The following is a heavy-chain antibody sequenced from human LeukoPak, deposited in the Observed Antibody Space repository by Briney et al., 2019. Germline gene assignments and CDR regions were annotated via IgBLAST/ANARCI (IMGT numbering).Heavy chain of an antibody. CDR1: GYTFTSYY. CDR3: ARALVTVTTGLFDY. J-gene: IGHJ4*02. Sequence: ASVTVSCKASGYTFTSYYIHWVRQAPGQGLEWMAIINPSGGSTIYAQKFQGRVTMTSDTSTSTVYMELSSLRSEDTAIYYCARALVTVTTGLFDYWGQGTLVTVSS. V-gene: IGHV1-46*01. CDR2: INPSGGST. D-gene: IGHD4-17*01.